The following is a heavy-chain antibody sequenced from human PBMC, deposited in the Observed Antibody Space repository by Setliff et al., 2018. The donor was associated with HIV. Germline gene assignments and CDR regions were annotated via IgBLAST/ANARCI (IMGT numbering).Heavy chain of an antibody. CDR2: IWYDGSNK. J-gene: IGHJ4*02. D-gene: IGHD3-16*02. CDR3: AKGERGITFGGVIVPPDY. V-gene: IGHV3-30*02. Sequence: GSLRLSCAASGFTFSSSGMHWVRQAPGKGLEWVAVIWYDGSNKYYADSVKGRFTISRDNSKNTLYLQMNSLRAEDTAVYYCAKGERGITFGGVIVPPDYWGQGTLVTVSS. CDR1: GFTFSSSG.